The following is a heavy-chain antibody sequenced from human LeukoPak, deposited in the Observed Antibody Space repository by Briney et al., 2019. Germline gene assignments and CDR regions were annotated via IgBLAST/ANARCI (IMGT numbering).Heavy chain of an antibody. J-gene: IGHJ6*02. CDR2: ISGSGGST. CDR3: AKDIRYCSSTSCYHLYYYYGMDV. D-gene: IGHD2-2*01. V-gene: IGHV3-23*01. CDR1: GFTFSSYA. Sequence: GGSLRLSCAASGFTFSSYAMSWVRQAPGEGLEWVSAISGSGGSTYYADSVKGRFTVSRDNSKNTLYLQMNSLRAEDTAVYYCAKDIRYCSSTSCYHLYYYYGMDVWGQGTTVTVSS.